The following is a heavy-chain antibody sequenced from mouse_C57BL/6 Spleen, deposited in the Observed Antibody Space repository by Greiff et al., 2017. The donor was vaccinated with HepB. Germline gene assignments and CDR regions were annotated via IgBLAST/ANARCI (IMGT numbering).Heavy chain of an antibody. V-gene: IGHV1-4*01. CDR2: INPSSGYT. Sequence: QVQLKESGAELARPGASVKMSCKASGYTFTSYTMHWVKQRPGQGLEWIGYINPSSGYTKYNQKFKDKATLTADKSSSTAYMQLSSLTSEDSAVYYCARYGNYFAYWGQGTLVTVSA. CDR1: GYTFTSYT. CDR3: ARYGNYFAY. J-gene: IGHJ3*01. D-gene: IGHD2-1*01.